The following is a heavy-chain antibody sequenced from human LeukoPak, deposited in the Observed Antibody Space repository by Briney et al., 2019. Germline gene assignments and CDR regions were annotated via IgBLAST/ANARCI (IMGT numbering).Heavy chain of an antibody. Sequence: GDSLKISCKASVYSFTSYLIGWVRQMPGKGLEWMGIIYPGDSDTRYSPSFHGQVAILDDKSISTAYLKWSRLKASDTDMYYCARHARSFTMVRGVIDWGQGTMVTV. V-gene: IGHV5-51*01. CDR3: ARHARSFTMVRGVID. CDR2: IYPGDSDT. CDR1: VYSFTSYL. J-gene: IGHJ4*02. D-gene: IGHD3-10*01.